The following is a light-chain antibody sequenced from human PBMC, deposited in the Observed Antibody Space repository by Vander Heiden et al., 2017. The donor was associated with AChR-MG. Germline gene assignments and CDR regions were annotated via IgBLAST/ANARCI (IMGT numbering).Light chain of an antibody. CDR1: QSGSSSY. J-gene: IGKJ1*01. CDR3: QQYSSSPA. V-gene: IGKV3-20*01. CDR2: DAS. Sequence: EIVLTQSPGTLSLSPGEGATLSCRASQSGSSSYLAWYQQKPGQAPRLLIYDASSRATGIPDRFSGSGSGTDFTLTISRLEPEDFAVYYCQQYSSSPAFGQGTKVEIK.